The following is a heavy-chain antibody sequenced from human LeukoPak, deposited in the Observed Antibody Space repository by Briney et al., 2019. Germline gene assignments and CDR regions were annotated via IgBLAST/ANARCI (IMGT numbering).Heavy chain of an antibody. J-gene: IGHJ4*02. CDR1: GFXFSSYA. CDR3: ARDDLYYGSGSYYKMGFDY. Sequence: PGGSLRLSCAASGFXFSSYAIHWVRQAPGKGLKWVAVISYDGSNKYYADSVKGRFTISRDNSKNTLYLQMNSLRAEDTAVYYCARDDLYYGSGSYYKMGFDYWGQGTLVTVSS. CDR2: ISYDGSNK. V-gene: IGHV3-30-3*01. D-gene: IGHD3-10*01.